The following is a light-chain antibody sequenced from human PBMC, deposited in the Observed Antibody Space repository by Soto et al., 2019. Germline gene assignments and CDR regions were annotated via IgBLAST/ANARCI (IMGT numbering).Light chain of an antibody. CDR3: QQYGSSPYT. CDR1: QSVSSSY. V-gene: IGKV3-20*01. CDR2: GAS. J-gene: IGKJ2*01. Sequence: EIVLTQSPGTLSLSPGERATLSCRASQSVSSSYLAWYQQKPGQDPRLLIYGASSRATGIPDRFSGSGSGTDFTLTISRLEPEDFAVYYSQQYGSSPYTFGQGTKLEIK.